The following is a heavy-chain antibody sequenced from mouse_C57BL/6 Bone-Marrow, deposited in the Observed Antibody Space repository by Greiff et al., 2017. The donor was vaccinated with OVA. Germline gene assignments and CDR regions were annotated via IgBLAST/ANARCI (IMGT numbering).Heavy chain of an antibody. J-gene: IGHJ3*01. D-gene: IGHD2-5*01. CDR1: GYTFTSYW. CDR2: IDPSDSET. V-gene: IGHV1-52*01. Sequence: QVQLQQPGAELVRPGSSVKLSCKASGYTFTSYWMHWVKQRPIQGLEWIGNIDPSDSETHYNQKFKDKATLTVDKSSSTAYMQLSSLTSEDSAVYYCATRGHYSNYGGFAYWGQGTLVTVSA. CDR3: ATRGHYSNYGGFAY.